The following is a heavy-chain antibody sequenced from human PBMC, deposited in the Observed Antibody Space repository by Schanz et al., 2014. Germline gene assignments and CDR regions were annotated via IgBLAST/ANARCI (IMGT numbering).Heavy chain of an antibody. CDR2: INPIGGST. CDR3: ARGSPENMIRGELDY. V-gene: IGHV1-69*08. D-gene: IGHD3-10*01. CDR1: GGTFSSYT. J-gene: IGHJ4*02. Sequence: QVRLVQSEAEVKKPGSSVKVSCKASGGTFSSYTISWMRQAPGQGLEWMGIINPIGGSTTYAQKYRSAVTLTTDTSTDTAYLELTSLRSEDTAVYYCARGSPENMIRGELDYWGQGTLVTVS.